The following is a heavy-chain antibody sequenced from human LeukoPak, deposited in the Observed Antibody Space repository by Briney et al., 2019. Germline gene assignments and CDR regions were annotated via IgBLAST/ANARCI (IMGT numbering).Heavy chain of an antibody. D-gene: IGHD3-9*01. CDR2: ISGSGGST. V-gene: IGHV3-23*01. CDR1: GFTFSSYA. J-gene: IGHJ4*02. CDR3: AKDSSDLRDILTAGYFDY. Sequence: GGSLRLSCAASGFTFSSYAMSWVRQAPGKGLEWVSAISGSGGSTYYADSVKGRFTISRDNSKNTLYLQMNSLRAEATAVYYCAKDSSDLRDILTAGYFDYWGQGTLVTVSS.